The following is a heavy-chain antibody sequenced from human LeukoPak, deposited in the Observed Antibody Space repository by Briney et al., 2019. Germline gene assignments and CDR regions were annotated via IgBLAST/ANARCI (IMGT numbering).Heavy chain of an antibody. CDR2: INPSGGST. CDR3: ATSPQRYYYDSSGYYPFDY. D-gene: IGHD3-22*01. J-gene: IGHJ4*02. V-gene: IGHV1-46*01. Sequence: ASVKVSCKASGYTFTSYYMHWVRQAPGQGLEWMGIINPSGGSTSYAQTFQGRVTMTRDMSTNTVYMELSSLRSEDTAVYYCATSPQRYYYDSSGYYPFDYWGQGTLVTVSS. CDR1: GYTFTSYY.